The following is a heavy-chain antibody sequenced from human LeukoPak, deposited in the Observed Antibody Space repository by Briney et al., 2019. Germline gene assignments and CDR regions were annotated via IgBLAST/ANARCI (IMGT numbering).Heavy chain of an antibody. Sequence: SETLSLTCTVSGGSISSSSYYWGWIRQPPGKGLEWIGSIYYSGSTYYNPSLKSRVTISVDTSKNQFSLKLSSVTAADTAVYYCARSRARDYYDSSGPGQIAGRYFDYWGQGTLVTVSS. J-gene: IGHJ4*02. CDR2: IYYSGST. CDR3: ARSRARDYYDSSGPGQIAGRYFDY. CDR1: GGSISSSSYY. V-gene: IGHV4-39*01. D-gene: IGHD3-22*01.